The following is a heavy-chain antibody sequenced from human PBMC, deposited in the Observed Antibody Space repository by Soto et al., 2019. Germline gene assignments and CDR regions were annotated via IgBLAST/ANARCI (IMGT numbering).Heavy chain of an antibody. CDR3: AKAFVPGDTCCSDY. D-gene: IGHD2-15*01. Sequence: ASVKVSCKASGFTFTNYGINWVRQAPGQGLEWMGWIGAYNGNTNFAQKFQDRVTMTTDTSTSTAYMELRSLRSDDTPVYYCAKAFVPGDTCCSDYWGQGTLVTV. CDR1: GFTFTNYG. J-gene: IGHJ4*02. CDR2: IGAYNGNT. V-gene: IGHV1-18*01.